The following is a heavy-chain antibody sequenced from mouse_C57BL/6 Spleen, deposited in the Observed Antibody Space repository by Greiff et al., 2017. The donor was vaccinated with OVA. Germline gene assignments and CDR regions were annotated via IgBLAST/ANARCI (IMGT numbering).Heavy chain of an antibody. D-gene: IGHD2-1*01. Sequence: VKLVESGPGLVQPSQSLSITCTVSGFSLTSYGVHWVRQSPGKGLEWLGVIWSGGSTDYNAAFISRLSISKDNSKSQVFFKMNSLQADDTAIYYCARGESPYGNYHFDYWGQGTTLTVSS. J-gene: IGHJ2*01. CDR3: ARGESPYGNYHFDY. V-gene: IGHV2-2*01. CDR2: IWSGGST. CDR1: GFSLTSYG.